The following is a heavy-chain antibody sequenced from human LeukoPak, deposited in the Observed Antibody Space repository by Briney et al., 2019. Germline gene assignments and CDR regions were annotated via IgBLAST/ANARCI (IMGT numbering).Heavy chain of an antibody. CDR3: VQGTRRGAITMVRGVIGKSYYFDS. V-gene: IGHV3-48*01. D-gene: IGHD3-10*01. J-gene: IGHJ4*02. Sequence: PGGSLRLSCAVSGFTFSSYSMNWVRQAPGKGLERVSYISSSSSTIYYADSVKGRFTISRDNAKNSLYLQMNSLRAADTALYYCVQGTRRGAITMVRGVIGKSYYFDSWGQGTLVTVSS. CDR1: GFTFSSYS. CDR2: ISSSSSTI.